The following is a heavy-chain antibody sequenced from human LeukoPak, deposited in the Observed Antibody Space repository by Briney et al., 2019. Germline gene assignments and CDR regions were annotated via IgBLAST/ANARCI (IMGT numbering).Heavy chain of an antibody. D-gene: IGHD3-3*01. CDR2: IYSGGST. V-gene: IGHV3-66*04. CDR1: GFTVSTNY. Sequence: GGSLRLSCAASGFTVSTNYMSWVRQAPGKGLEWVSVIYSGGSTYYADSVKGRFTISRDNSKNTLYLQMNSLRAEDTAVYYCARHFGVVTKGVYYYYYGMDVSGQGTTVTVSS. CDR3: ARHFGVVTKGVYYYYYGMDV. J-gene: IGHJ6*02.